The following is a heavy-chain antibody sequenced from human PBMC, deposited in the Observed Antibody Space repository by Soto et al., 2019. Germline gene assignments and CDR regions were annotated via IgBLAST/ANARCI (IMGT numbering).Heavy chain of an antibody. CDR1: GFTFSSYA. CDR2: ISGSGGST. CDR3: AKSRDITGSFDY. Sequence: GGSLRLSCAASGFTFSSYAMRWVRQAPGKGLEWVSAISGSGGSTYYADSVKGRFTISRDNSKNTLYLQMNSLRAEDTAVYYCAKSRDITGSFDYWGQGTLVTVSS. V-gene: IGHV3-23*01. D-gene: IGHD1-20*01. J-gene: IGHJ4*02.